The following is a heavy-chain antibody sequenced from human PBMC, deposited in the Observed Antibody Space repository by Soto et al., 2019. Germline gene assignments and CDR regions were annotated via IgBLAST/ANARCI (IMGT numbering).Heavy chain of an antibody. Sequence: SETLSLSCTVSGGSVSSGAYYWTWIRQRPGKGLEWIGYIYYSGSTYYSPSLKSRLSISLDTSKNQFSLRLSSVTAADTAMYYCARARLRAVYAFDIWGQGTVVTVSS. D-gene: IGHD5-12*01. CDR1: GGSVSSGAYY. V-gene: IGHV4-31*03. CDR2: IYYSGST. J-gene: IGHJ3*02. CDR3: ARARLRAVYAFDI.